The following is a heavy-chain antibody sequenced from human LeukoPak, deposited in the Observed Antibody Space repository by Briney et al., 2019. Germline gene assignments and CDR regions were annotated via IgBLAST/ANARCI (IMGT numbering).Heavy chain of an antibody. CDR2: ISGDSSSI. CDR3: RLYTDMADY. CDR1: GFTFSSYA. J-gene: IGHJ4*02. Sequence: QPGRSLRLSCAASGFTFSSYAMSWVRQAPGKGLEWVSYISGDSSSIHYADSVKGRFTISRDNAKNSMFLQMSSLRADDTAVYYCRLYTDMADYWGQGTLVTVSS. D-gene: IGHD5-18*01. V-gene: IGHV3-48*04.